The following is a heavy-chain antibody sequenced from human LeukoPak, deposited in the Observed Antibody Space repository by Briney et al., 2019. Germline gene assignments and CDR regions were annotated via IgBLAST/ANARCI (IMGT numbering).Heavy chain of an antibody. CDR2: ISSSGTTI. V-gene: IGHV3-48*04. D-gene: IGHD2-15*01. Sequence: GGSLRLSCAASGFTFSSYAMNWIRQAPGKGLEWVSYISSSGTTIYYADSVKGRFTISRDNAKNSLYLQMNSLRAEDTAVYYCTRAARGCTGGSCYSDYWGQGTLVTVSS. CDR1: GFTFSSYA. CDR3: TRAARGCTGGSCYSDY. J-gene: IGHJ4*02.